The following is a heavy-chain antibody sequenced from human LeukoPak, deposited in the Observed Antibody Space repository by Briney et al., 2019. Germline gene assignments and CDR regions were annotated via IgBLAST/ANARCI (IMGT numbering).Heavy chain of an antibody. D-gene: IGHD1-26*01. V-gene: IGHV3-23*01. CDR1: GFTFSSYA. Sequence: GGSLRLSCAASGFTFSSYAMSWVRQAPGKGLEWVSAISGSGGSTYYADSVKGRFTISRDNSKNTLYLQMNSLRVEDTAVYYCAKDRDGSYTFDYWGQGTLVTVSS. CDR2: ISGSGGST. J-gene: IGHJ4*02. CDR3: AKDRDGSYTFDY.